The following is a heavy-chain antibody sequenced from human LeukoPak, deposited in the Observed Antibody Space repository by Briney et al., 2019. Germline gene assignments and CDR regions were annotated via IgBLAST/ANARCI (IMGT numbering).Heavy chain of an antibody. CDR2: IYYSGST. J-gene: IGHJ4*02. CDR1: GGSISSTNYH. CDR3: ARHPTGVVAATSYFDY. Sequence: SETLSLTCSVSGGSISSTNYHWSWIRQHPGKGLEWIGYIYYSGSTYYNPSLKSRVTISVDTSKNQFSLKLSSVTAADTAVYYCARHPTGVVAATSYFDYWGQGTLVTVSS. D-gene: IGHD2-15*01. V-gene: IGHV4-31*03.